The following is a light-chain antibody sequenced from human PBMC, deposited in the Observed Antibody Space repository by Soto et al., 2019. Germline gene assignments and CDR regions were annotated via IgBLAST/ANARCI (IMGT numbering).Light chain of an antibody. CDR3: QDYGTSAPWT. Sequence: EVVLTQSPGTLSLSPGERATLSCRASQNIRGNELAWYQQKPGQAPRLLIYRGSSRATGIPDRFRGRGSGTDFTLTGSRLEPEDFAVYYCQDYGTSAPWTFGQGTKVEIK. V-gene: IGKV3-20*01. CDR2: RGS. J-gene: IGKJ1*01. CDR1: QNIRGNE.